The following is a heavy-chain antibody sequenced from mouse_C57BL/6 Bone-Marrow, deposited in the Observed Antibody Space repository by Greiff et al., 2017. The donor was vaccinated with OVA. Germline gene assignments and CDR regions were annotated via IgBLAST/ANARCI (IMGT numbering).Heavy chain of an antibody. CDR3: ARYYGSSYWYFDV. CDR1: GFTFTDYY. Sequence: DVKLVESGGGLVQPGGSLSLSCAASGFTFTDYYMSWVRQPPGKALEWLGFIRNKANGYTTEYSASVKCRFTISRDNSQSILYLQMNALRAEDSATYYCARYYGSSYWYFDVWGTGTTVTVSS. CDR2: IRNKANGYTT. V-gene: IGHV7-3*01. J-gene: IGHJ1*03. D-gene: IGHD1-1*01.